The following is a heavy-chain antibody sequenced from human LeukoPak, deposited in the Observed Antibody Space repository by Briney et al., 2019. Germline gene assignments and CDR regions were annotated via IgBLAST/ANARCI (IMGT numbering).Heavy chain of an antibody. D-gene: IGHD1-1*01. CDR2: INHSGST. CDR3: ARGHDALLFDY. J-gene: IGHJ4*02. V-gene: IGHV4-34*01. Sequence: SETLSLTCAVYGGSFSGYYWSWIRQPPGKGLEWIGEINHSGSTSYNPSLKSRVTISVDTSKNQFSLKLSSVTAADTAVYYCARGHDALLFDYWGQGTLVTVSS. CDR1: GGSFSGYY.